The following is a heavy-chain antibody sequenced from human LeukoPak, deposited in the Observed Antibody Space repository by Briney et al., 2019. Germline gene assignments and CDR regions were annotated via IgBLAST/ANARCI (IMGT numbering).Heavy chain of an antibody. CDR2: ISYDGGDK. J-gene: IGHJ4*02. CDR1: GFTLSSYW. D-gene: IGHD3-16*01. V-gene: IGHV3-30*18. Sequence: PGGSLRLSCAGSGFTLSSYWMSWVRQAPGKGLEWVALISYDGGDKYYAESMKGRITISRDNAENTLYLQMNNLRPDDTAFYFCVKEGVEYSYSYGDYWGQGTLVTVSS. CDR3: VKEGVEYSYSYGDY.